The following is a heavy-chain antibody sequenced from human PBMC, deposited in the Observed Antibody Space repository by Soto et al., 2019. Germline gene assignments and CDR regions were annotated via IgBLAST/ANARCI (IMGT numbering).Heavy chain of an antibody. CDR3: ARTFRHIVVVTAIYWDY. D-gene: IGHD2-21*02. CDR2: ISAYNGNT. V-gene: IGHV1-18*04. J-gene: IGHJ4*02. Sequence: GASVKVSCKASGYTFTSYGISWVRQAPGQGLEWMGWISAYNGNTNYAQKLQGRVTMTTDTSTSTAYMELRSLRSDDTAVYYCARTFRHIVVVTAIYWDYWGQGTLVTVSS. CDR1: GYTFTSYG.